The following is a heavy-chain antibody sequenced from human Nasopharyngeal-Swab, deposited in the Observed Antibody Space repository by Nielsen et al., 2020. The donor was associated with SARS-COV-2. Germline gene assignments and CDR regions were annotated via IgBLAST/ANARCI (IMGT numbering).Heavy chain of an antibody. CDR2: ISSSSSYI. V-gene: IGHV3-21*01. D-gene: IGHD1-7*01. CDR1: GFTFSSYS. Sequence: ETLSLTCAASGFTFSSYSMNWVRQAPGKGLEWVSSISSSSSYIYYADSVKGRFTISRDNAKNSLYLQMNSLRAEDTAVYYCARRSITGTTDAFDIWGQGTMVTVSS. J-gene: IGHJ3*02. CDR3: ARRSITGTTDAFDI.